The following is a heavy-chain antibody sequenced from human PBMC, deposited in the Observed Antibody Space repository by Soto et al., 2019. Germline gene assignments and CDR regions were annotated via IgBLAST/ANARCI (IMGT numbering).Heavy chain of an antibody. CDR3: ARGFRSGDYVWGRYPFPDWFDP. CDR1: GYTFTNYG. J-gene: IGHJ5*02. CDR2: IVTYNGNT. V-gene: IGHV1-18*01. D-gene: IGHD3-16*02. Sequence: SCKAAGYTFTNYGMSWVRQAPGQGLEWLGWIVTYNGNTQSTQKLQGRVTITRDTSTSTAYMELRSLRSEDTAVYYCARGFRSGDYVWGRYPFPDWFDPWGQGTLVTVSS.